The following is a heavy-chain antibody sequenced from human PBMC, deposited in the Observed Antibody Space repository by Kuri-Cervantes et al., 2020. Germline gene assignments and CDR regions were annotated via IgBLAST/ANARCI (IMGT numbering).Heavy chain of an antibody. Sequence: ASVKVSCKASGYTFTGYYMHWVRQAPGQGLEWMGWINPNSGGTSYAQKFQGRVTMTRDTSISTAYMELSRLRSDDTAVYYCARDISTMIQIGYYGMDVWGQGTTVTVSS. V-gene: IGHV1-2*02. CDR2: INPNSGGT. D-gene: IGHD3-22*01. CDR1: GYTFTGYY. J-gene: IGHJ6*02. CDR3: ARDISTMIQIGYYGMDV.